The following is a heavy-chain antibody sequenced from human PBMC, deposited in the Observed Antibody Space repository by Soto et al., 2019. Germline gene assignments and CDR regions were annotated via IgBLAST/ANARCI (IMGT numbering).Heavy chain of an antibody. D-gene: IGHD7-27*01. CDR2: FYNGGTT. CDR1: GGSISSHY. J-gene: IGHJ4*02. CDR3: ARLHPGDY. V-gene: IGHV4-59*08. Sequence: QVQLQESGPGQVAPSETLSLTCNVSGGSISSHYWSWIRQPPGKGLEWIGYFYNGGTTDYNPSLRSRVTKSLDTSKNHFSLKLSAVTAADTAVYYCARLHPGDYWGQGTLVTVTS.